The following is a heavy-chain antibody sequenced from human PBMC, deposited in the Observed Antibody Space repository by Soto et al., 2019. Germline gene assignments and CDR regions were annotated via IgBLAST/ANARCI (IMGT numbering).Heavy chain of an antibody. CDR2: ISYDGSDK. CDR1: GFTFSSYG. D-gene: IGHD2-15*01. V-gene: IGHV3-30*18. Sequence: QVQLVESGGGVVQPGRSLRLSCAASGFTFSSYGMHWVRQAPGKGLEWVAIISYDGSDKYYADSVKGRFTISRDNSKNTQYLQMNSLRAEDTAVYYCAKDVGVHCSGGRCDSAYLFDYWGHGTLVTVSS. J-gene: IGHJ4*01. CDR3: AKDVGVHCSGGRCDSAYLFDY.